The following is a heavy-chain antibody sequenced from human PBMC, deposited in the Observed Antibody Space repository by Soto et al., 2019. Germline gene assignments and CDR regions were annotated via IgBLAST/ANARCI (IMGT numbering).Heavy chain of an antibody. CDR2: ISSSSSTI. CDR1: GFTFSSYS. D-gene: IGHD3-3*01. V-gene: IGHV3-48*02. CDR3: ARESRFLEWLSLNWFDP. J-gene: IGHJ5*02. Sequence: GGSLRLSCAASGFTFSSYSMNWVRQAPGKGLEWVSYISSSSSTIYYADSVKGRFTISRDNAKNSLYLQMNSLRDEDTAVYYCARESRFLEWLSLNWFDPWGQGTMVTVSS.